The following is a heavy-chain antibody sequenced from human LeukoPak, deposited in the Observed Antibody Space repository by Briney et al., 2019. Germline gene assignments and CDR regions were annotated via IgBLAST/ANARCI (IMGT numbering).Heavy chain of an antibody. CDR2: IIPIFGTA. CDR1: GGTFSSYA. V-gene: IGHV1-69*13. Sequence: GASVKVSCTASGGTFSSYAISWVRQAPGQGLEWMGGIIPIFGTANYAQKFQGRVTITADESTSTAYMELSSLRSEDTAVYYCARDLFRDYRTGWLFDLWGQGTLVTVSS. CDR3: ARDLFRDYRTGWLFDL. J-gene: IGHJ5*02. D-gene: IGHD6-25*01.